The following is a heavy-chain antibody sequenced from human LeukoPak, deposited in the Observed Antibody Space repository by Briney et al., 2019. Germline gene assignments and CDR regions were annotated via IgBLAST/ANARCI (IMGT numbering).Heavy chain of an antibody. V-gene: IGHV4-4*07. CDR1: GGSISSYY. CDR3: ARDHKGYCSSTSCYMMDV. D-gene: IGHD2-2*02. Sequence: SETLSLTCTVFGGSISSYYWSWIRQSAGKGLEWIGRIYTSGSTNYNPSLKSRVTMSVDTSKNQFSLKLSSVTAADTAVYYCARDHKGYCSSTSCYMMDVWGKGTTVTVSS. J-gene: IGHJ6*04. CDR2: IYTSGST.